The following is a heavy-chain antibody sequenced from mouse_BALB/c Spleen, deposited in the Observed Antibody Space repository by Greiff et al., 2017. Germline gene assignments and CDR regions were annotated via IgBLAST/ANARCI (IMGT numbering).Heavy chain of an antibody. CDR1: GYSITSDYA. Sequence: DVKLVESGPGLVKPSQSLSLTCTVTGYSITSDYAWNWIRQFPGNKLEWMGYISYSGSTSYNPSLKSRISITRDTSKNQFFLQLNSVTTEDTATYYCAREGAPIAYWGQGTLVTVSA. CDR2: ISYSGST. CDR3: AREGAPIAY. J-gene: IGHJ3*01. V-gene: IGHV3-2*02.